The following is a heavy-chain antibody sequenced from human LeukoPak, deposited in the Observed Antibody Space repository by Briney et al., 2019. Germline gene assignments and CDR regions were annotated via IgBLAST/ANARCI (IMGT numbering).Heavy chain of an antibody. D-gene: IGHD6-13*01. CDR2: IYSGGST. CDR3: AGSDSWYTLDY. CDR1: GFTVSSNY. V-gene: IGHV3-53*01. Sequence: PGGSLRLSCAASGFTVSSNYMSWVRQAPGKGLEWVSVIYSGGSTYYADSVKGRFTISRDNSKNTLYLQMNSLRAEDTAVYYCAGSDSWYTLDYWGQGTLVTVSS. J-gene: IGHJ4*02.